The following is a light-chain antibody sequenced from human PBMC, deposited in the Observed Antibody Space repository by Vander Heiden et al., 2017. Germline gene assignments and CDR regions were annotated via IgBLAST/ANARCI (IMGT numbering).Light chain of an antibody. Sequence: QSALTQPASVSGSPGQSITISCTGTSSDVGSYNLVSWYQPPPGKAPKLMIYEVSKRPSGVSNRFSGSKSGNTASLTISGLQAEDEADYYCCSYAGSSTLVFGGGTKLTVL. V-gene: IGLV2-23*02. J-gene: IGLJ3*02. CDR2: EVS. CDR3: CSYAGSSTLV. CDR1: SSDVGSYNL.